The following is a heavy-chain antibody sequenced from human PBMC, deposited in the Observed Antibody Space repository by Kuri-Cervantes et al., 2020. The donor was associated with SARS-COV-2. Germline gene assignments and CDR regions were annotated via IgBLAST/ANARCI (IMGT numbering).Heavy chain of an antibody. CDR2: ISTYNANA. D-gene: IGHD6-19*01. V-gene: IGHV1-18*04. CDR3: ARGPFSSGWFDY. J-gene: IGHJ4*02. Sequence: ASVKVTRKASGYTFTTYGITWVRQAPGQGLEWMGWISTYNANADYAQKLQGRVTMTTDKSTSTAYMELSSLRSEDTAVYYCARGPFSSGWFDYWGQGTLVTVSS. CDR1: GYTFTTYG.